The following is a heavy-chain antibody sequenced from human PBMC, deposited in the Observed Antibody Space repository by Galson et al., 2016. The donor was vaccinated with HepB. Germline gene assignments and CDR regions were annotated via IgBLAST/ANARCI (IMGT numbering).Heavy chain of an antibody. J-gene: IGHJ4*02. D-gene: IGHD6-19*01. CDR1: GFTFSSYG. CDR3: AKDVESIIAVLDY. Sequence: SLRLSCAASGFTFSSYGMHWVRQAPGKGLEWVAVISYDGSNKYYVDSVKGRFTISRDNSKNTLYLQMNSLRAEDTAVYYCAKDVESIIAVLDYWGQGTLVTVSS. V-gene: IGHV3-30*18. CDR2: ISYDGSNK.